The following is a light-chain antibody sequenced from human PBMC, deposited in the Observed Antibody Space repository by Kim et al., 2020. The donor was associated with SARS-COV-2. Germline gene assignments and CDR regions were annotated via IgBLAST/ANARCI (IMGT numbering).Light chain of an antibody. CDR1: QGIRNE. CDR2: AAS. Sequence: ASVGDRVTITRRASQGIRNELGWYQQKPGKAPNRLIYAASSLQSGVPSRFSGSGSGTEFTLTISSLQPEDFATYYCLQHYDYPRTFGQGTKVDIK. V-gene: IGKV1-17*01. J-gene: IGKJ1*01. CDR3: LQHYDYPRT.